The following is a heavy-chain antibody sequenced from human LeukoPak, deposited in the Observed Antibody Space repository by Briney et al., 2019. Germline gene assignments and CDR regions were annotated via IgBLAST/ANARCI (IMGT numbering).Heavy chain of an antibody. CDR2: IYSTGST. CDR1: GGSISSGGYY. V-gene: IGHV4-61*02. CDR3: ARDQTYSGSGIYTYFDY. J-gene: IGHJ4*02. Sequence: SETLSLTCTVSGGSISSGGYYWSWIRQPAGKGLEYLGRIYSTGSTNYNPSLRSRVTISVDTSKDHFSLKLSSVTAADTAVYYCARDQTYSGSGIYTYFDYWGQGILVTVSS. D-gene: IGHD3-10*01.